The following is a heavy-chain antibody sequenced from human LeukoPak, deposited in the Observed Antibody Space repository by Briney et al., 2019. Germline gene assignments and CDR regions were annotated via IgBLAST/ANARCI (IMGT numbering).Heavy chain of an antibody. J-gene: IGHJ4*02. Sequence: GGSLTLSCAACGVTDSNYSMNWVRQAPGKGREWVSYISSSTTTMDYADYVKGRFSISRDTAKISLYLEMNSLRAEDTAVYYCARAGSHRNSGYDYWGQGTLVTVSS. CDR3: ARAGSHRNSGYDY. CDR1: GVTDSNYS. V-gene: IGHV3-48*04. CDR2: ISSSTTTM. D-gene: IGHD5-12*01.